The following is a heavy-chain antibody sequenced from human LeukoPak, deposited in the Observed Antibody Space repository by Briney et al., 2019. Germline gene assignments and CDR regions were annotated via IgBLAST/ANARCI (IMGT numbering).Heavy chain of an antibody. V-gene: IGHV3-66*01. Sequence: GGSLRLSCAASGFTVSSNYMSWVRQAPGKGLEWVPVIYSGGSTFYADSVKGRFTISRDNSKNTLYLQMNSLRAEDTAVYYCARDHEYSYGFSYYFDSWGQGTLVTVSS. CDR2: IYSGGST. CDR3: ARDHEYSYGFSYYFDS. D-gene: IGHD5-18*01. J-gene: IGHJ4*02. CDR1: GFTVSSNY.